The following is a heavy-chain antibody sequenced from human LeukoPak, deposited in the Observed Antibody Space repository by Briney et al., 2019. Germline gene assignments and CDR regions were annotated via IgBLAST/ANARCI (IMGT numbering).Heavy chain of an antibody. CDR1: GYTFTGYS. CDR3: AREFQATVTPGY. Sequence: ASLKVSCKASGYTFTGYSMHWVRQAPGQRLEWMGWINPNSGATNYAHTFQGTLTLSRDTSISTPYMELRRLRPADPAVYYCAREFQATVTPGYWGQGTLVTVSS. J-gene: IGHJ4*02. V-gene: IGHV1-2*02. CDR2: INPNSGAT. D-gene: IGHD4-17*01.